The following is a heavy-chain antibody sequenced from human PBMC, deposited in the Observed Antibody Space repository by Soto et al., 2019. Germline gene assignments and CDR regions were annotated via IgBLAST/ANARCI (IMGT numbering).Heavy chain of an antibody. D-gene: IGHD6-19*01. J-gene: IGHJ4*02. V-gene: IGHV3-73*02. CDR2: IRSKANSHAT. Sequence: EVQLVESGGGLVQPGGSLKLSCAASGFTFSGSAFHWVRQASGKGREWVGRIRSKANSHATTYAAAVRGRFTISRDDSKNTAYLQMHSLKTEDTAVYYCARRVAGTLDYWGLGTLVTVSS. CDR1: GFTFSGSA. CDR3: ARRVAGTLDY.